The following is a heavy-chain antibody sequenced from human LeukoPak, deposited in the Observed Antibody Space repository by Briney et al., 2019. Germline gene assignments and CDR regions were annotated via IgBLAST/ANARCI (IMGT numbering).Heavy chain of an antibody. J-gene: IGHJ3*02. CDR1: GYSFTSYW. CDR3: ARREVYQLLTDLDAFDI. CDR2: IYPGDSDT. Sequence: GESLKISCKGSGYSFTSYWIGWVRQMPGKGLEWMGIIYPGDSDTRYSPSFQGQVTISADKSISTAYLQWSSLKASDTAMYYCARREVYQLLTDLDAFDIWGQGTMVTVSS. D-gene: IGHD2-2*01. V-gene: IGHV5-51*01.